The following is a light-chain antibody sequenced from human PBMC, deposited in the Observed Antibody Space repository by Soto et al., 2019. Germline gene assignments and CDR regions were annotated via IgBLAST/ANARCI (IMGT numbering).Light chain of an antibody. CDR1: QSISSW. Sequence: DIQMTQSPSTLSASVGDRVTITCRASQSISSWLAWYQQKPGKAPKLLIYHASSLEDGFPSRFNGSVSGTEFTLAVRSLQPDDCATYYCQQYNSYSALTFGGGTKVEIK. J-gene: IGKJ4*01. CDR3: QQYNSYSALT. CDR2: HAS. V-gene: IGKV1-5*01.